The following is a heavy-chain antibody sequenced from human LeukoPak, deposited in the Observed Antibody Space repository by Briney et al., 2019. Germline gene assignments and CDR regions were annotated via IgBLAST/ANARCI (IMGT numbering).Heavy chain of an antibody. CDR2: ISYDGSNK. CDR1: GFTFSSYG. CDR3: AKDRYYYDSSGYYYVDY. Sequence: GGSLRLSCAASGFTFSSYGMHWVRQAPGKGLEWAAVISYDGSNKYYADSVKGRFTISRDNSKNTLYLQMNSLRAEDTAVYYCAKDRYYYDSSGYYYVDYWGQGTLVTVSS. J-gene: IGHJ4*02. D-gene: IGHD3-22*01. V-gene: IGHV3-30*18.